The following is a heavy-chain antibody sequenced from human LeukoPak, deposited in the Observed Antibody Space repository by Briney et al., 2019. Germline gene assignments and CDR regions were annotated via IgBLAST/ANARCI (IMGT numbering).Heavy chain of an antibody. Sequence: HPGGSLRLSCAASGFTFSSYAMGWVRQAPGKGLEWVSAISGSGGSTYYADSVKGRFTISRDNSKNTLYLQMNSLRAEDTAVYYCAKGPWDDYDFWSGYFDYWGQGTLVTVSS. V-gene: IGHV3-23*01. CDR1: GFTFSSYA. J-gene: IGHJ4*02. D-gene: IGHD3-3*01. CDR3: AKGPWDDYDFWSGYFDY. CDR2: ISGSGGST.